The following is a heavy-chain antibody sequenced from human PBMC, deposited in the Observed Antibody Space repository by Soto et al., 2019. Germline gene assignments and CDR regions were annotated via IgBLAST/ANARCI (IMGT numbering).Heavy chain of an antibody. Sequence: SGTLSLTCAVYGGSFSGYYWSWIRQPPGKGLEWIGEINHSGSTNYNPSLKSRVTISVDTSKNQFSLKLSSVTAADTAVYYCARAWWELFYYFDYWGQGTLVTVSS. V-gene: IGHV4-34*01. J-gene: IGHJ4*02. CDR2: INHSGST. D-gene: IGHD2-15*01. CDR3: ARAWWELFYYFDY. CDR1: GGSFSGYY.